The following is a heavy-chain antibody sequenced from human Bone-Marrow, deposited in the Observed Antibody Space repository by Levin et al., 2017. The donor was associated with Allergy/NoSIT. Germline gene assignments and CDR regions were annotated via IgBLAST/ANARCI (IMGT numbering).Heavy chain of an antibody. J-gene: IGHJ1*01. Sequence: SETLSLTCTVSGGSINSASYYWGWIRQPPGTGLEWIGSIYYRGTTYYNPSLKSRVTISVDTSKKQFSLKLSSVTAADTAVYYCASAGDNDRGYVPGNWGQGTLVTVSS. CDR2: IYYRGTT. CDR1: GGSINSASYY. D-gene: IGHD3-22*01. V-gene: IGHV4-39*01. CDR3: ASAGDNDRGYVPGN.